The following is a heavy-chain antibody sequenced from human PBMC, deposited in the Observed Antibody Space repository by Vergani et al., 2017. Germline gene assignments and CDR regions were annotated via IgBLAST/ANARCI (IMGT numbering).Heavy chain of an antibody. Sequence: QLQLKESGPGLVKPSETLSLTCTVSGGSISSSSYYWGWIRQPPGKGLEWIGSIYYSGSTYYNPSLKSRVTISVDTSKNQFSLKLSSVTAADTAVYYCARLMESLLWFGELSPYYGMDVWGQGTTVTVSS. CDR3: ARLMESLLWFGELSPYYGMDV. CDR1: GGSISSSSYY. V-gene: IGHV4-39*01. CDR2: IYYSGST. D-gene: IGHD3-10*01. J-gene: IGHJ6*02.